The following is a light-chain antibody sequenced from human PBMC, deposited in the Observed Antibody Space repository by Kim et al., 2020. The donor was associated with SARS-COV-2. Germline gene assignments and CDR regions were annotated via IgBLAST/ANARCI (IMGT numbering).Light chain of an antibody. CDR3: TSYTSTITWV. J-gene: IGLJ3*02. CDR1: SSDVGGFNV. V-gene: IGLV2-14*04. Sequence: GQSVTLSSTGTSSDVGGFNVVSWYQQNPGKAPKLMIYAVSKRPSGVSNRFSGSKSGNTASLTISGLQAEDEADYYCTSYTSTITWVFGGGTQLTVL. CDR2: AVS.